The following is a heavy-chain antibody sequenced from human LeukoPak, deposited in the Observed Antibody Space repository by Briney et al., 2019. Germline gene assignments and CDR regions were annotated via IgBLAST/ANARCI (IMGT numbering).Heavy chain of an antibody. J-gene: IGHJ4*02. Sequence: LPGGSLRLSCAASGFTFDDYGMHRVRQPPGKGLEWVSGISWNSGNIGYADSVKGRFTISRDNAKNSLYLQMNSLRAEDTAVYYCTRVPYSYGFSSDYWGQGTLVTVSS. V-gene: IGHV3-9*01. D-gene: IGHD5-18*01. CDR1: GFTFDDYG. CDR3: TRVPYSYGFSSDY. CDR2: ISWNSGNI.